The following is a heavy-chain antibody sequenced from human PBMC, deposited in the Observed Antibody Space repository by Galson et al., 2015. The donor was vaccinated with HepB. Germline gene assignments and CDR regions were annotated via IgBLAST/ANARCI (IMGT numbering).Heavy chain of an antibody. CDR2: ISYDGSNK. V-gene: IGHV3-30*18. Sequence: SLRLSCAASGFTFSSYGMHWVRQAPGKELEWVAVISYDGSNKYYADSVKGRFTISRDNSKNTLYLQMNSLRAEDTAVYYCAKDLVRRMTTVTFDYWGQGTLVTVSS. D-gene: IGHD4-17*01. CDR3: AKDLVRRMTTVTFDY. CDR1: GFTFSSYG. J-gene: IGHJ4*02.